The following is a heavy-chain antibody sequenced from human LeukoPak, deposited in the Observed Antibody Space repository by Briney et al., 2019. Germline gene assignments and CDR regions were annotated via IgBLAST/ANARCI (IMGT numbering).Heavy chain of an antibody. Sequence: GGSLRLSCAASGFTFSSYAISWVRQAPGQGLEWMGGIIPIFGTANYAQKFQGRVTITADESTSTAYMELSSLRSEDTAVYYCASYYDILNLGYYYGMDVWGQGTTVTVSS. D-gene: IGHD3-9*01. J-gene: IGHJ6*02. CDR3: ASYYDILNLGYYYGMDV. V-gene: IGHV1-69*01. CDR2: IIPIFGTA. CDR1: GFTFSSYA.